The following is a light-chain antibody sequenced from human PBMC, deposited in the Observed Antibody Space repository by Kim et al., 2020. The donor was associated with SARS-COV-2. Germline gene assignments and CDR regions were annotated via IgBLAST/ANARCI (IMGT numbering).Light chain of an antibody. J-gene: IGLJ3*02. Sequence: QSDLTQPASVSGSPGQSITISCTGTSSDVGGYNYVSWYQQHPGKAPKLIIYDVSKRPSGVSNRFSGSKSGNTASLTISGLQAEDEADYYCSSYTSSSTWVLGGGTQLTVL. CDR2: DVS. V-gene: IGLV2-14*03. CDR1: SSDVGGYNY. CDR3: SSYTSSSTWV.